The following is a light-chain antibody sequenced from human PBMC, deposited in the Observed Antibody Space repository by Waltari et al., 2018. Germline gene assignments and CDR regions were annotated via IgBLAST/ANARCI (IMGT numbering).Light chain of an antibody. V-gene: IGKV3-20*01. CDR3: QQYGSSPLYS. J-gene: IGKJ2*03. Sequence: EIVLTQSPGTLSLSPGERATLSCRASQSVSSRYFAWYQQKPGQATRLHSEGASSGATVSPDRFGGSGSGTDYTLTISRLEPEDYEVYYCQQYGSSPLYSFGQGTKLEIK. CDR1: QSVSSRY. CDR2: GAS.